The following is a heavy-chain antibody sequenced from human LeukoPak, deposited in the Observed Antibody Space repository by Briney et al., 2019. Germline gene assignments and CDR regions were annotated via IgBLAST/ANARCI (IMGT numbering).Heavy chain of an antibody. CDR2: ISSSSSTI. Sequence: GGSLRLSCAASGFTFSSYSMNWVRQAPGKGLEWVSYISSSSSTIYYADSVKGRFTISRDNAKNTLYLQMNSLRDEDTAVYYCATYSSSWPDNDAFDIWGQGTKVTVSS. J-gene: IGHJ3*02. V-gene: IGHV3-48*02. CDR1: GFTFSSYS. CDR3: ATYSSSWPDNDAFDI. D-gene: IGHD6-13*01.